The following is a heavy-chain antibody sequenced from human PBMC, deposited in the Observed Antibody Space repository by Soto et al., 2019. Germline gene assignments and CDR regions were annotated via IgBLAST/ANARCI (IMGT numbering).Heavy chain of an antibody. V-gene: IGHV5-51*01. CDR3: ARTSAAGKNYYAMDV. Sequence: PGESLKISCKGSGYSFTSYWIGWVRQMPGKGLEWMGIIYPGDSDTRYSPSFQGQVTILADKSISTAYLQWSSLKASDTAMYYCARTSAAGKNYYAMDVWGQGTTVTLSS. CDR2: IYPGDSDT. J-gene: IGHJ6*02. D-gene: IGHD6-13*01. CDR1: GYSFTSYW.